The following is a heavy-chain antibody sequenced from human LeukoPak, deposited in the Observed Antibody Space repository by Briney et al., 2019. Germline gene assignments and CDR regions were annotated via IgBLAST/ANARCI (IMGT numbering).Heavy chain of an antibody. J-gene: IGHJ1*01. CDR3: ASGDSSGFGLQH. D-gene: IGHD3-22*01. Sequence: ASVKVSCKDSGGTFSSYAISWVRQAPGQGLEWMGGIIPIFGTANYAQKFQGRVTITADESTSTAYMELSSLRSEDTAVYYCASGDSSGFGLQHWGQGTLVTVSS. CDR1: GGTFSSYA. CDR2: IIPIFGTA. V-gene: IGHV1-69*01.